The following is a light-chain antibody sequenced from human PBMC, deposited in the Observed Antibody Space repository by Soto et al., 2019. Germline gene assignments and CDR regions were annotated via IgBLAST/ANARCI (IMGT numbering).Light chain of an antibody. CDR2: GVS. Sequence: EIVLTQSPATLSVSPGERATLSCRASQSVDSNLAWYQQRPGQAPRLLIQGVSTRDTGIPARFSGSGSGTEFTRSSSGLHSEDIAVYYCQQYKYYYSFGQGTKLEIK. CDR1: QSVDSN. J-gene: IGKJ2*03. V-gene: IGKV3-15*01. CDR3: QQYKYYYS.